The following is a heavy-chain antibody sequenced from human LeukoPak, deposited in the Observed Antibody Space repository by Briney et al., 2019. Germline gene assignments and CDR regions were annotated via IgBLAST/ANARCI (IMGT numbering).Heavy chain of an antibody. CDR3: ARGPATGYSYGYGDY. CDR1: GGSFSGYY. J-gene: IGHJ4*02. D-gene: IGHD5-18*01. Sequence: SETLSLTCAVYGGSFSGYYWSWIRQPPGKGLEWIGEINHSGSTNYNPSLKSRVTISVDTSKNQFSLKLSSVTAADTAVYYCARGPATGYSYGYGDYWGQGTLVTVSS. V-gene: IGHV4-34*01. CDR2: INHSGST.